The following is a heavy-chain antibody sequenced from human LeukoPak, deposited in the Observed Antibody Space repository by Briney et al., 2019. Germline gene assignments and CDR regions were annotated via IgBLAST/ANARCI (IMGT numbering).Heavy chain of an antibody. Sequence: RSLRLSCAASGFTFSSYGMHWVRQAPGKGLEWVAVISYDGSNKYYADSVKGRFTISRDNSKNTLYLQMNSLRAEDMAVYYCAKDIVRHSSGWYQGYYYYGMDVWGQGTTVTVSS. V-gene: IGHV3-30*18. J-gene: IGHJ6*02. CDR1: GFTFSSYG. CDR3: AKDIVRHSSGWYQGYYYYGMDV. CDR2: ISYDGSNK. D-gene: IGHD6-19*01.